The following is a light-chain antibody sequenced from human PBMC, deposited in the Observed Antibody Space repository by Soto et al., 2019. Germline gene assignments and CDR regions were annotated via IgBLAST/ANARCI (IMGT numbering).Light chain of an antibody. CDR2: DAS. CDR1: QGISIY. CDR3: QNYNNVPLT. Sequence: DIQMTQSPSSLSASVGDRVTIICRASQGISIYLAWYQQKPVKVPKLLIYDASTLQSGVPSRFSGRGSGTDFTLTISSLQPEDVATYYCQNYNNVPLTFGGGTKVDI. V-gene: IGKV1-27*01. J-gene: IGKJ4*01.